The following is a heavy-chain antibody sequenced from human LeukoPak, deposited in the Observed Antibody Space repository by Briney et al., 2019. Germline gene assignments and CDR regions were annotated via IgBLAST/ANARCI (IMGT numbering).Heavy chain of an antibody. CDR2: IYYSGST. CDR1: GGSISSSSYY. V-gene: IGHV4-39*01. D-gene: IGHD2-8*01. Sequence: LETLSLTCTVSGGSISSSSYYRGWVRQPPGKGLEWIVGIYYSGSTYYNPSLKSRVTISVDTSKNQFSLKLSSVTAADTAVYYCARHRSHCTNGVCWGGHWFDPWGQGTLVTVSS. CDR3: ARHRSHCTNGVCWGGHWFDP. J-gene: IGHJ5*02.